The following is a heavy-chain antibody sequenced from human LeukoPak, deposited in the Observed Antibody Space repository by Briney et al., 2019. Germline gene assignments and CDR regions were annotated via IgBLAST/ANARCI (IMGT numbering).Heavy chain of an antibody. J-gene: IGHJ3*02. D-gene: IGHD4-17*01. Sequence: ASVKVSRKASGGTFSSYAISWVRQAPGQGLEWMGGIIPIFGTANYAQKFQGRVTITADKSTSTAYMELSSLRSEDTAVYYCARGYYGDYGAADAFDIWGQGTMVTVSS. CDR3: ARGYYGDYGAADAFDI. V-gene: IGHV1-69*06. CDR1: GGTFSSYA. CDR2: IIPIFGTA.